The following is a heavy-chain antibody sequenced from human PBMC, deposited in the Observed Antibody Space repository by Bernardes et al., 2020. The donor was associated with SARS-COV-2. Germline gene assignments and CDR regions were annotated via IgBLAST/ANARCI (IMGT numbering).Heavy chain of an antibody. CDR2: INGDGTSI. CDR3: ARVGNSGYYSYDAFDI. J-gene: IGHJ3*02. V-gene: IGHV3-11*01. D-gene: IGHD3-3*01. Sequence: GGSLRLSCAASGFSFTDYYMSWIRQAPGKGLEWVSYINGDGTSIYDADSVKGRFTISRDNAKKSLYLQMNSLRAEDTALYYCARVGNSGYYSYDAFDIWGQGTLVTVSS. CDR1: GFSFTDYY.